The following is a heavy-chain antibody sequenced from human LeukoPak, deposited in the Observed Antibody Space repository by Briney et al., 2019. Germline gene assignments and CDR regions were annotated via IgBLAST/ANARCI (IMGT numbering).Heavy chain of an antibody. D-gene: IGHD4-23*01. V-gene: IGHV4-59*01. Sequence: SETLSLTCTVSGGSISSYYWSWIRQPPGKGLEWIGYIYYSGSTNYNPSLKSRVTISVDTSKNQFSLKLSSVTAADTAVYYCARAAPTVAFDYWGQGTLVTVSP. J-gene: IGHJ4*02. CDR1: GGSISSYY. CDR2: IYYSGST. CDR3: ARAAPTVAFDY.